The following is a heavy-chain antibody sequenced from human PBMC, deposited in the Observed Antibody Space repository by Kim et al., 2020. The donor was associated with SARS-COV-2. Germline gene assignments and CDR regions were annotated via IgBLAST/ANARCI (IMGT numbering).Heavy chain of an antibody. CDR3: AKDGPGSSSGYRKWGM. Sequence: GGSLRLSCAASGFNFDDSAMHWVRQVPGKGLECVSFISGDGGSPSYADSVKGRFTISRDNSKTSLYLQLNSLRNEDSALYYCAKDGPGSSSGYRKWGM. J-gene: IGHJ6*01. D-gene: IGHD6-13*01. V-gene: IGHV3-43*02. CDR2: ISGDGGSP. CDR1: GFNFDDSA.